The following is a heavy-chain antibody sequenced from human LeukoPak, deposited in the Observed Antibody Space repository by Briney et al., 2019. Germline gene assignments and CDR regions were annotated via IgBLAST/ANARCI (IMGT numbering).Heavy chain of an antibody. CDR3: APGYCTSTSCSHYFEH. CDR1: GFTFNSYS. D-gene: IGHD2-2*01. Sequence: PGGSLRLSCAASGFTFNSYSMNWVRQAPGKGLKWVSYISSSSNTIYYADSVKGRFTISRDNAKNSLYLQLNSLRAEDTAVYYCAPGYCTSTSCSHYFEHWGQGTLVTVSS. CDR2: ISSSSNTI. J-gene: IGHJ4*02. V-gene: IGHV3-48*01.